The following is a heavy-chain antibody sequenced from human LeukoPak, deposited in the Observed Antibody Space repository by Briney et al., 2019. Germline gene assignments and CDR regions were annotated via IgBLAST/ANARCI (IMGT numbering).Heavy chain of an antibody. J-gene: IGHJ4*02. CDR3: ARDSGGRGTPKSEWLRIFDY. D-gene: IGHD5-12*01. V-gene: IGHV4-30-4*01. Sequence: PSQTLSLTCTVSGGSISSGDYYWSWIRQPPGKGLEWIGYIYYSGSTYYNPSLKSRVTISVDTSKNQFSLKLSSVTAADTAVYYCARDSGGRGTPKSEWLRIFDYWGQGTLVTVSS. CDR2: IYYSGST. CDR1: GGSISSGDYY.